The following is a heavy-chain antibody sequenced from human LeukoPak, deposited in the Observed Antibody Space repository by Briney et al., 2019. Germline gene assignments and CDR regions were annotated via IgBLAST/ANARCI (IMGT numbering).Heavy chain of an antibody. CDR1: GGSIRSSSYY. J-gene: IGHJ4*02. D-gene: IGHD3-9*01. CDR2: MDYSESS. Sequence: PSETLSLTCTVSGGSIRSSSYYRAWIRQPPGKGLEWIGSMDYSESSDYNPSLKSRLTISADTSKNQFSLKLSSVTAADTAVYYCAKGRKDFDTNLGPFDSWGQGILVTVSS. CDR3: AKGRKDFDTNLGPFDS. V-gene: IGHV4-39*07.